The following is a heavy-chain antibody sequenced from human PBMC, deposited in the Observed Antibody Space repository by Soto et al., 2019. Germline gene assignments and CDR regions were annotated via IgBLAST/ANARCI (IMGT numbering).Heavy chain of an antibody. CDR3: ARGPVSSATLDV. CDR1: GYTFTGYY. Sequence: ASVKVSCKASGYTFTGYYMHWVRQAPGQGLEWMGWINPNSGGTNYAQKLQGWVTMTRDTSISTAYIELSRLRSDDTAVYYCARGPVSSATLDVWGKGTTVTVSS. J-gene: IGHJ6*04. D-gene: IGHD6-25*01. V-gene: IGHV1-2*04. CDR2: INPNSGGT.